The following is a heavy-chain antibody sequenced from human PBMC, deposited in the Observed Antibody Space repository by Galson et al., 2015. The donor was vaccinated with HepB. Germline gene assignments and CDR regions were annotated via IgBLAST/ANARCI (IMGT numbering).Heavy chain of an antibody. CDR3: ARDIIFLEWFRYYYYYYGMDV. CDR2: ISYDGSNK. D-gene: IGHD3-3*01. CDR1: GFTFSSYA. J-gene: IGHJ6*02. Sequence: SLRLSCAASGFTFSSYAMHWVRQAPGEGLEWVAVISYDGSNKYYADSVKGRFTISRDNSKNTLYLQMNSLRAEDTAVYYCARDIIFLEWFRYYYYYYGMDVWGQGTTVTVSS. V-gene: IGHV3-30-3*01.